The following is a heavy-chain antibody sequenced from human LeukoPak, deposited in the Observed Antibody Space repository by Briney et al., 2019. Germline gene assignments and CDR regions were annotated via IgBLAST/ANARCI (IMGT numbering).Heavy chain of an antibody. CDR3: ARDITVVRGLIGYYYGMDV. Sequence: PGGSLRLSCAASGFTFSSYEMNWVRQAPGKGLEWVSYISSSGSTIYYADSVKGRFTISRDNAKNSLYLQMNSLRAEDTAVYYCARDITVVRGLIGYYYGMDVWGQGTTVTVS. V-gene: IGHV3-48*03. J-gene: IGHJ6*02. CDR2: ISSSGSTI. D-gene: IGHD3-10*01. CDR1: GFTFSSYE.